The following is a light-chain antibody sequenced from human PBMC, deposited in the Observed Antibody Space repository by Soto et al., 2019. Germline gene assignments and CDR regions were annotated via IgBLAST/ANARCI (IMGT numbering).Light chain of an antibody. J-gene: IGKJ1*01. V-gene: IGKV3-20*01. CDR2: DAS. Sequence: EIVLTHSPDTPPLSPGERATLSCRASLTVTNNYLAWYQQKAGQAPRLVIYDASTRATGIPDRFSASGSGTDFTLTISRLEPEDFAVYFGQQYASAPLTFGQGTKVEVK. CDR1: LTVTNNY. CDR3: QQYASAPLT.